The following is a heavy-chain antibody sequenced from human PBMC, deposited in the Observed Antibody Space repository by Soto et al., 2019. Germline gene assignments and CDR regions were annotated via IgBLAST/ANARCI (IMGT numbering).Heavy chain of an antibody. J-gene: IGHJ5*02. V-gene: IGHV4-30-4*01. CDR2: IYYSGTN. CDR3: ARDTKNYDILPSTRFDP. CDR1: GGSINRGDYY. D-gene: IGHD3-9*01. Sequence: QVQLQESGPGLVKPSQTLTLTCTVSGGSINRGDYYWSWIRQPPGKGLEWIGNIYYSGTNYYNPSLKSRVIISVNPSKNQSSLNRSSVTAEDPGVYYCARDTKNYDILPSTRFDPWGQEPLVPVSS.